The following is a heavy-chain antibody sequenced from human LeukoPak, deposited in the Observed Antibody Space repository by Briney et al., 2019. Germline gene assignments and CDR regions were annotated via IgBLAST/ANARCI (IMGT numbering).Heavy chain of an antibody. CDR1: GYTFTSYD. CDR3: ARDRLVVPAAYYYYMDV. D-gene: IGHD2-2*01. J-gene: IGHJ6*03. V-gene: IGHV1-8*01. Sequence: ASVKVSCKASGYTFTSYDINWVRQATGQGLEWMGWMNPNSGNTGYAQKFQGRVTMTRNTSISTAYMELSSLRSEDTAVYYCARDRLVVPAAYYYYMDVWGKGTTVTVSS. CDR2: MNPNSGNT.